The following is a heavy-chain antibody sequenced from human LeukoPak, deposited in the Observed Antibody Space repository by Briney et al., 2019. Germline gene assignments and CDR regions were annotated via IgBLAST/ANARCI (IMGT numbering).Heavy chain of an antibody. CDR3: ARDPRYSGYMYYFDY. J-gene: IGHJ4*02. V-gene: IGHV3-48*01. CDR2: ISSSSSTI. CDR1: GFTFSSYE. D-gene: IGHD5-12*01. Sequence: GGSLRLSCAASGFTFSSYEMNWVRQAPGKGLEWVSYISSSSSTIYYADSVKGRFTISRDNAKNSLYLQMNSLRAEDTAVYYCARDPRYSGYMYYFDYWGQGTLVTVSS.